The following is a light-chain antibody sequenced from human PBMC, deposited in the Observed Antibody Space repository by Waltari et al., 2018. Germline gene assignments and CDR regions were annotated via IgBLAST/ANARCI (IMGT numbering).Light chain of an antibody. J-gene: IGKJ1*01. CDR2: RAS. V-gene: IGKV1-5*03. CDR3: QQYNSFPWT. CDR1: QSVNTW. Sequence: IQMTQSPSTLSASAGDRVVITCRASQSVNTWLAWYQQRPGKAPNLLIYRASSLQSGVPSRFSGRGSGTEFTLTINSLQPDDFASYYCQQYNSFPWTFGQGTKVDIK.